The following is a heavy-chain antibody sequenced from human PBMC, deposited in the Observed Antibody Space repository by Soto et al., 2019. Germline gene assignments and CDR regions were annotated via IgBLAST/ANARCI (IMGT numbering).Heavy chain of an antibody. CDR2: IIPILGIA. CDR3: ASTGPSIAVAAAFDI. Sequence: QVQLVQSGAEVKKPGSSVKVSCKASGGTFSSYTISWVRQAPGQGLEWMGRIIPILGIANYAQKFQGRVTITADKSTSTAYMELSSLRSEDTAVYYCASTGPSIAVAAAFDIWGQGTMVTVSS. J-gene: IGHJ3*02. D-gene: IGHD6-19*01. CDR1: GGTFSSYT. V-gene: IGHV1-69*02.